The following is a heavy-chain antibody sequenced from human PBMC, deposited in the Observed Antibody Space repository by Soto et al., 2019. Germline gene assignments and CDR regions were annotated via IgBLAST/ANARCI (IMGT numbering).Heavy chain of an antibody. CDR3: ARAAPRYCSGGSCYSVRDY. V-gene: IGHV4-34*01. D-gene: IGHD2-15*01. J-gene: IGHJ4*02. CDR2: INHSGST. CDR1: GGCFSGYY. Sequence: QVQLQQWGAGLLKPSDTLSLTCAVYGGCFSGYYWSWIRQPPGKGLEWIGEINHSGSTNYNPSLKSRVTISVDTSKNQFSLKLSSVTAADTAVYYCARAAPRYCSGGSCYSVRDYWGQGTLVTVSS.